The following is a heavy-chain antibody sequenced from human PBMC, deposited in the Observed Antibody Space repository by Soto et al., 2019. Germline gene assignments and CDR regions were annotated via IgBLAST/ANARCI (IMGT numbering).Heavy chain of an antibody. V-gene: IGHV3-23*01. D-gene: IGHD6-13*01. Sequence: EVQLLESGGGLVQPGGSLRLSCAASGFTFSSYAMSWVRQAPGKGLEWVSAISGSGGSTYYADSVKGRFTISRDNSKNTLSLQMNSLRAEDTAVYYCAKEKSSSWNPAVYFDYWGQGTLVTVSS. CDR1: GFTFSSYA. CDR2: ISGSGGST. CDR3: AKEKSSSWNPAVYFDY. J-gene: IGHJ4*02.